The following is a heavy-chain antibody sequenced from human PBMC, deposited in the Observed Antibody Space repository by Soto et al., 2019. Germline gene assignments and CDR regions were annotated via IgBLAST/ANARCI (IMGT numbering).Heavy chain of an antibody. CDR2: ISAYNGNT. Sequence: ASVKVSCKASGYTFTSYGISWVRQAPGQGLEWMGWISAYNGNTNYAQKLQGRVTMTTDTSTSTAYMELRSLRSDDTAVYYCARDGLIGGATTAYYYYGMDVWGQGTTVTVSS. CDR1: GYTFTSYG. V-gene: IGHV1-18*04. J-gene: IGHJ6*02. D-gene: IGHD1-26*01. CDR3: ARDGLIGGATTAYYYYGMDV.